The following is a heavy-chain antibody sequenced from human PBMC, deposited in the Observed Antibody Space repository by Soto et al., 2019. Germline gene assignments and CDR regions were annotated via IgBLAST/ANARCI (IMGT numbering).Heavy chain of an antibody. V-gene: IGHV3-7*01. J-gene: IGHJ4*02. CDR3: ARDLYSSPFAFDY. Sequence: SGGSLRLSCAASGFTFSSYWMSWVRQAPGKGLEWVANIKQDGSEKYYVDSVKGRFTISRDNAKNSLYLQMNSLRAEDTAVYYCARDLYSSPFAFDYWGQGTLVTVSS. CDR1: GFTFSSYW. CDR2: IKQDGSEK. D-gene: IGHD5-18*01.